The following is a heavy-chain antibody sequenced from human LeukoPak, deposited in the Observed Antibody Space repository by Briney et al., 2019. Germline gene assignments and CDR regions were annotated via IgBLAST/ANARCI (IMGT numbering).Heavy chain of an antibody. V-gene: IGHV4-59*01. CDR3: ARVVRHYGDYPYYYYGMDV. CDR1: GGSISSYY. J-gene: IGHJ6*02. Sequence: SETLSLTCSVSGGSISSYYWSWIRPPPGKGLEWIGYIYYSGSTNYNPSLKSRVTISVDTSKNQFSLKLSSVTAADTAVYYCARVVRHYGDYPYYYYGMDVWGQGTTVTVSS. D-gene: IGHD4-17*01. CDR2: IYYSGST.